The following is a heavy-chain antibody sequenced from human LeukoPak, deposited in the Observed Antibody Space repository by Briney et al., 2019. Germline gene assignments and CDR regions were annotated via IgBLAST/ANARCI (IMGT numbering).Heavy chain of an antibody. J-gene: IGHJ3*02. Sequence: GGSLRLSCAAPGFTFSSYWMHWVRQAPGKGLEWVSRVNNDGSATTYADSAKGRFTISRDNAKNTLYLQMNSLRADDTAVYYCVRATAAFDIWGQGTMVTVSS. CDR3: VRATAAFDI. CDR1: GFTFSSYW. V-gene: IGHV3-74*01. D-gene: IGHD5-18*01. CDR2: VNNDGSAT.